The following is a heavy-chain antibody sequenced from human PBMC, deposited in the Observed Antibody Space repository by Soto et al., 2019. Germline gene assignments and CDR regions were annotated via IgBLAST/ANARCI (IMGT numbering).Heavy chain of an antibody. J-gene: IGHJ6*02. CDR1: GFTFSSYA. CDR3: ARGSGGRSSYYYYGMDV. V-gene: IGHV3-30-3*01. D-gene: IGHD3-3*01. CDR2: TSYDGTNK. Sequence: GGSLRLSCAASGFTFSSYAMHWVRQGPGKGLEWVAVTSYDGTNKYNAESVKGRFTISRDNSKNTLYLQMNSLRTEDTAVYYCARGSGGRSSYYYYGMDVWGQGTTVTVSS.